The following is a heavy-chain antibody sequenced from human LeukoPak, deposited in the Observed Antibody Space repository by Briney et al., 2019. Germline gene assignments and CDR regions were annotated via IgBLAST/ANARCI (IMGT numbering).Heavy chain of an antibody. J-gene: IGHJ4*02. V-gene: IGHV4-59*12. Sequence: SETLSLTCTVSGGSISSYYWSWIRQPPGKGLEWIGYIYYSGSTNYNPSLKSRVTISVDTSKNQFSLKLSSVTAADTAVYYCARDGSYVDYFDYWGQGTLVTVSS. CDR2: IYYSGST. D-gene: IGHD5-18*01. CDR3: ARDGSYVDYFDY. CDR1: GGSISSYY.